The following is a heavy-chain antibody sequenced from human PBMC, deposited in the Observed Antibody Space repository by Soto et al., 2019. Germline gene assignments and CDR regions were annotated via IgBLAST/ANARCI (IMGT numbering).Heavy chain of an antibody. D-gene: IGHD3-16*01. Sequence: SETLSLTCAVYGGFLSESYWTWIRQPPGKGLEWIGEINHVGGTNYNPSLKSRVTMSVDTSQNQFSLRLISVTAADTAMYFCVRIRYQLPSSVLWLDPWGQGTPVTAPQ. CDR2: INHVGGT. J-gene: IGHJ5*02. CDR1: GGFLSESY. CDR3: VRIRYQLPSSVLWLDP. V-gene: IGHV4-34*01.